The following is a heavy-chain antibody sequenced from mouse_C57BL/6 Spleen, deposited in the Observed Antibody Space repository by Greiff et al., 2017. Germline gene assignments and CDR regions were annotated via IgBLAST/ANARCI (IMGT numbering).Heavy chain of an antibody. Sequence: EVKLVESGGGLVQPGGSMKLSCVASGFTFSNYWMNWVRQSPEKGLEWVAQIRLKSDNYATHYAESVKGRFTISRDDSKSSVYLQMNNLRAEDTGIYYCTYYYGSSYWYFDVWGTGTTGTVSS. V-gene: IGHV6-3*01. J-gene: IGHJ1*03. CDR1: GFTFSNYW. D-gene: IGHD1-1*01. CDR2: IRLKSDNYAT. CDR3: TYYYGSSYWYFDV.